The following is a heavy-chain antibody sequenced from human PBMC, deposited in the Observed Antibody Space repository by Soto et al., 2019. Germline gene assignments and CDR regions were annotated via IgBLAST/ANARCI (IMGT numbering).Heavy chain of an antibody. CDR3: ARALPEILTGYYDWFDP. CDR2: IYYSGST. Sequence: SETLSLTCTVSGGSISSGGYYWSWIRQHPGKGLEWIGYIYYSGSTYYNPSLKSRVTISVDTSKNQFSLKLSSVTAADTAVYYCARALPEILTGYYDWFDPWGKGTLVTVSS. V-gene: IGHV4-31*03. J-gene: IGHJ5*02. CDR1: GGSISSGGYY. D-gene: IGHD3-9*01.